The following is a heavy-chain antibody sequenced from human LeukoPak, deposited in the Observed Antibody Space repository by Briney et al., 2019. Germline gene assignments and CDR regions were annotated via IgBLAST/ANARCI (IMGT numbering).Heavy chain of an antibody. Sequence: ASVKVSCKASGYTFTSYGISWVRQAPGQGLEWMGWISAYNGNTNYAQKLQGRVTMTTDTSTSTAYMELSSLRSEDTAVYYCASRSIYCSGGSCYPYYYYYYYMDVWGKGTTVTVSS. J-gene: IGHJ6*03. CDR1: GYTFTSYG. CDR2: ISAYNGNT. CDR3: ASRSIYCSGGSCYPYYYYYYYMDV. D-gene: IGHD2-15*01. V-gene: IGHV1-18*01.